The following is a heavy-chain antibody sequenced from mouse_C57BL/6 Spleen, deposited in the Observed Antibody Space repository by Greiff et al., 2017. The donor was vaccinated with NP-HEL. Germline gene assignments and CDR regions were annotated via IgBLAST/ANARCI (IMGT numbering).Heavy chain of an antibody. V-gene: IGHV1-26*01. CDR2: INPNNGGT. CDR1: GYTFTDYY. CDR3: ARWFAY. J-gene: IGHJ3*01. Sequence: VQLQQSGPELVKPGASVKISCKASGYTFTDYYMNWVKQSHGKSLEWIGDINPNNGGTSYNQKFKGKATLTVDKSSSTAYMELRGLTSEDSAVYYCARWFAYWGQGTLVTVSA.